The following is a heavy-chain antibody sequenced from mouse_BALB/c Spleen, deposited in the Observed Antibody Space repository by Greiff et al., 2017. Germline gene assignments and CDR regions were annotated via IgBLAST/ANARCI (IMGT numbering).Heavy chain of an antibody. J-gene: IGHJ2*01. D-gene: IGHD2-2*01. CDR2: INSNGGST. CDR1: GFTFSSYG. Sequence: EVQLVESGGGLVQPGGSLKLSCAASGFTFSSYGMSWVRQTPDKRLELVATINSNGGSTYYPDSVKGRFTISRDNAKNTLYLQMSSLKSEDTAMYYCAREGAYGYGGFDYWGQGTTLTVSS. CDR3: AREGAYGYGGFDY. V-gene: IGHV5-6-3*01.